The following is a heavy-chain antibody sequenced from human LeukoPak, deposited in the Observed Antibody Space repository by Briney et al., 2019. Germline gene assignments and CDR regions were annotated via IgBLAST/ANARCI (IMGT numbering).Heavy chain of an antibody. V-gene: IGHV1-2*02. CDR1: GYTFTSYY. J-gene: IGHJ4*02. Sequence: ASVRVSCKASGYTFTSYYMHWVRQAPGQGLEWMGWINPNSGGTNYAQKFQGRVTMTRDTSISTAYMELSRLTSDDTAVYYCARDPVEMATTEFDYWGQGTLVTVSS. D-gene: IGHD5-24*01. CDR3: ARDPVEMATTEFDY. CDR2: INPNSGGT.